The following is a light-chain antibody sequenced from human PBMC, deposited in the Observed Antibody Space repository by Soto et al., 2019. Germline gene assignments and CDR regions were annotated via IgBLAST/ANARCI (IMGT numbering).Light chain of an antibody. J-gene: IGLJ1*01. CDR1: SSDVGGYNY. V-gene: IGLV2-14*01. CDR3: SSYTSSRTYV. Sequence: QSALTQPASVSGSPGQSITISCTGTSSDVGGYNYVSWYQQHPGRAPKLMIYEVSNRPSGVSNRFSGSKSGNTASLTISGLQAEDEADYYCSSYTSSRTYVFGNGTKVTVL. CDR2: EVS.